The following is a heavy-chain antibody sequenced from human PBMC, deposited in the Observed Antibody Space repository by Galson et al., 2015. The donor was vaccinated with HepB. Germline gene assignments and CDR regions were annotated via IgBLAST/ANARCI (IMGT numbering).Heavy chain of an antibody. J-gene: IGHJ6*03. Sequence: SLRLSCAASGFTFSSYSMNWVRQAPGKGLEWVSYISSSSSTIYYADSVKGRFTISRDNAKNSLYLQMNSLRAEDTAVYYCAREGRGTGTVTTDYYYMDVWGKGTTVTVSS. CDR2: ISSSSSTI. CDR3: AREGRGTGTVTTDYYYMDV. CDR1: GFTFSSYS. D-gene: IGHD4-11*01. V-gene: IGHV3-48*01.